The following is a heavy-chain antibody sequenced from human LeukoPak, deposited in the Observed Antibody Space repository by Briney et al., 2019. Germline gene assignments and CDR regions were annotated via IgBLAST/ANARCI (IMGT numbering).Heavy chain of an antibody. Sequence: ASVKVSCKASGYTFTSYGISWVRQAPGQGLEWMGIINPSGGSTNYAQKFQGRVTMTRDMSTSTVYMELSSLRSEDTAVYYCARGYLRGITMIVVAKWSYYYMDVWGKGTTVTVSS. D-gene: IGHD3-22*01. J-gene: IGHJ6*03. CDR3: ARGYLRGITMIVVAKWSYYYMDV. CDR2: INPSGGST. CDR1: GYTFTSYG. V-gene: IGHV1-46*01.